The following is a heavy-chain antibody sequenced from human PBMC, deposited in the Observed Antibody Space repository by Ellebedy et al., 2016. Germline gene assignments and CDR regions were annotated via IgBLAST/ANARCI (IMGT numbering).Heavy chain of an antibody. Sequence: GESLKISCAASGFGFSSHGIHWVRQAPGKGLEWVAVTSFDGSHEYYADSVKGRFTVSRDTSRATVYLQMNSLRSEDTSVYYCARAPGGESGSYGGFDYWGQGTLVTVSS. V-gene: IGHV3-30*03. CDR2: TSFDGSHE. J-gene: IGHJ4*02. CDR3: ARAPGGESGSYGGFDY. CDR1: GFGFSSHG. D-gene: IGHD1-26*01.